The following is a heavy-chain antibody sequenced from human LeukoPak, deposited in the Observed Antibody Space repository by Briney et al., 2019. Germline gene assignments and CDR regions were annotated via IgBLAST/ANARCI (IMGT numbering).Heavy chain of an antibody. V-gene: IGHV4-59*06. Sequence: PSETLSLTCTVSGGSISSYYWSWIRQPPGKGLEWIGYMYYSGSTYYNPSLKSRVTISVETSKNQFSLKLSSVTAADTAVYYCARGDLGYCSGGSCLSYNWFDPWGQGTLVTVSS. D-gene: IGHD2-15*01. CDR1: GGSISSYY. CDR3: ARGDLGYCSGGSCLSYNWFDP. CDR2: MYYSGST. J-gene: IGHJ5*02.